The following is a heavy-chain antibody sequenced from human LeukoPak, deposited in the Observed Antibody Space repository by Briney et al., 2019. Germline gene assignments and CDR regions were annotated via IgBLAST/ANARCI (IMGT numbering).Heavy chain of an antibody. J-gene: IGHJ6*03. V-gene: IGHV3-20*04. CDR2: ISWNGDST. Sequence: GGSLRLSCAASGFTFDDYGMSWVRQAPGKGLEWVSDISWNGDSTGYADSVKGRFTISRDNAKNSLYLQMNSLRAEDTALYYCARRESSYQNYYYYYHMDVWGKGTTVTVSS. CDR1: GFTFDDYG. CDR3: ARRESSYQNYYYYYHMDV. D-gene: IGHD3-16*02.